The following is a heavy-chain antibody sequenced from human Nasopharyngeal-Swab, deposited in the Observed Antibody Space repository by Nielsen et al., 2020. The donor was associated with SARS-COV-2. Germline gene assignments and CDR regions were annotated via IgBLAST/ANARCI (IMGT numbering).Heavy chain of an antibody. CDR1: GGSISSYY. CDR3: ARHPSSSWTNLYYYYGMDV. J-gene: IGHJ6*02. V-gene: IGHV4-39*01. D-gene: IGHD6-13*01. CDR2: IYYSGST. Sequence: SETLSLTCTVSGGSISSYYWSWIRQPPGKGLEWIGSIYYSGSTYYNPSLKSRVTISVDTSKNQFSLKLSSVTAADTAVYYCARHPSSSWTNLYYYYGMDVWGQGTTVTVSS.